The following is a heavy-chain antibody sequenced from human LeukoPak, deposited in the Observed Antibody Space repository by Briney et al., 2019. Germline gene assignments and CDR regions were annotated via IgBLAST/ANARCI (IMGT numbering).Heavy chain of an antibody. CDR2: IYTSGST. V-gene: IGHV4-4*07. D-gene: IGHD1-1*01. J-gene: IGHJ4*02. CDR1: GGSISSYY. CDR3: ASGFRGQLGYFDY. Sequence: SETLSLTCTVSGGSISSYYWSRIRQPAGKGLEWIGRIYTSGSTNYNPSLKSRVTMSVDTSKNHFSLKLSSVTAADTAVYYCASGFRGQLGYFDYWGQGTLVTVSS.